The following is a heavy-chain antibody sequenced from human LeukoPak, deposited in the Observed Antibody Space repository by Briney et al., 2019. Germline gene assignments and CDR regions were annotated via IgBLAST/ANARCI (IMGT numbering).Heavy chain of an antibody. Sequence: GGSLRLSCAASGFTFSDYYMSWIRQAPGPGLEWVSYISSSGSTIYYADSVKGRFTISRDNAKNSLYLQMNSLRAEDTAVYYCAKLANDYGGNSVDYWGQGTLVTVSS. D-gene: IGHD4-23*01. CDR2: ISSSGSTI. CDR3: AKLANDYGGNSVDY. J-gene: IGHJ4*02. V-gene: IGHV3-11*01. CDR1: GFTFSDYY.